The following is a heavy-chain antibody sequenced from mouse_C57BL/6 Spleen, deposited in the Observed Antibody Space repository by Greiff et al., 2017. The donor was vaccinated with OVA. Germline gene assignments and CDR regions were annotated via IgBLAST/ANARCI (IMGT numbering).Heavy chain of an antibody. J-gene: IGHJ4*01. V-gene: IGHV1-69*01. CDR2: IDPSDSYT. CDR1: GYTFTSYW. Sequence: QVQLQQPGAELVMPGASVKLSCKASGYTFTSYWMHWVKQRPGQGLEWIGEIDPSDSYTNYNQKFKGKSTLTVDKSSSTAYMQLSSLTSEDSAVYYCARGITTVVANYAMGYWGKGTSVPVAS. D-gene: IGHD1-1*01. CDR3: ARGITTVVANYAMGY.